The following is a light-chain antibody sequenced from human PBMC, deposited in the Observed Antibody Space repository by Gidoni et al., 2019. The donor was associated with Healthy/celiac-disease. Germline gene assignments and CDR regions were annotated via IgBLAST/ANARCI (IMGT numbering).Light chain of an antibody. CDR3: QQSYSTPFT. V-gene: IGKV1-39*01. Sequence: DIQMTHSPSSLSASVGDRVTITCRARQSLSSYLNWYQQQPGKAPSRFSGSGSGTDFTLTISSLQPEDFATYYCQQSYSTPFTFGPGTKVEIK. CDR1: QSLSSY. J-gene: IGKJ3*01.